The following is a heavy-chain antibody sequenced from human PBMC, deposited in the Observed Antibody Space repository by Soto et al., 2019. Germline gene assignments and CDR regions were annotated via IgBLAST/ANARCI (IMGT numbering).Heavy chain of an antibody. CDR1: GFTFSNAW. V-gene: IGHV3-15*01. CDR3: NTELNYYSSAHDY. D-gene: IGHD4-4*01. CDR2: IKSKTDGGTT. Sequence: PGGSLRLSCAGSGFTFSNAWMSWVRQAPGKGLGWVGRIKSKTDGGTTEYDAPVKGRFTIPRDVSKNTLYLQMNSLKTEDKAVYYCNTELNYYSSAHDYWGQGTLVTVSS. J-gene: IGHJ4*02.